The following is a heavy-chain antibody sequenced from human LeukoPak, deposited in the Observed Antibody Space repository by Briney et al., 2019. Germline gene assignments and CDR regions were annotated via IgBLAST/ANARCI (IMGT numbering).Heavy chain of an antibody. CDR3: ARVGVDLWFDP. CDR2: INPNSGGT. CDR1: GYTFTGYY. J-gene: IGHJ5*02. Sequence: ASVKVSCKASGYTFTGYYIHWLRQAPGQGLEWMGRINPNSGGTNYAQKFQGRVTMTRDTSISTAYMELSRLKSDDTAVYYCARVGVDLWFDPWGQGILVTVSS. V-gene: IGHV1-2*06. D-gene: IGHD3/OR15-3a*01.